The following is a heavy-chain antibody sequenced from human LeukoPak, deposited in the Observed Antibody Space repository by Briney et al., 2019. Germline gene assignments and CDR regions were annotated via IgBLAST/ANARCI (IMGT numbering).Heavy chain of an antibody. V-gene: IGHV4-34*01. Sequence: SETLSLTCAVYGGSFSGYYWSWIRQPPGKGPEWIGEINHSGSTNYNPSLKSRVTISVDTSKNQFSLNLSSVTAEDTARYYCAKPWREDGDYWSFNYWGQGTLVTVSS. CDR1: GGSFSGYY. J-gene: IGHJ4*02. CDR2: INHSGST. CDR3: AKPWREDGDYWSFNY. D-gene: IGHD4-17*01.